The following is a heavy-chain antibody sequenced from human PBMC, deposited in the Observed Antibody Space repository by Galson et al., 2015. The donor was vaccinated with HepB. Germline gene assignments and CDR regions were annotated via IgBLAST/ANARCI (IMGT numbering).Heavy chain of an antibody. Sequence: SLRLSCAASGFTFSNAWMSWVRQAPGKGLEWVGRIKSKTDGGTTAYAAPVKGRFTISRDDFRNTLYLQMNSLKTEDTAVYYCSTDRIFGVPNDYWGQGTLVTVSS. V-gene: IGHV3-15*01. CDR1: GFTFSNAW. CDR3: STDRIFGVPNDY. J-gene: IGHJ4*02. CDR2: IKSKTDGGTT. D-gene: IGHD3-3*01.